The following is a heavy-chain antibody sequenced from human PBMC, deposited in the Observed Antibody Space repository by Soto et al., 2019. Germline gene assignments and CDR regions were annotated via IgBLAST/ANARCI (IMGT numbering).Heavy chain of an antibody. CDR2: INPSGGST. Sequence: ASVKVSCKASGYTFTSYYMHWVRQAPGQGLEWMGIINPSGGSTSYAQKFQGRVTMTRDTSTSTVYMELSSLRSEDTAVYYCARDGSRLQQLVRDYGMDVWGQGTTVTV. J-gene: IGHJ6*02. D-gene: IGHD6-13*01. V-gene: IGHV1-46*01. CDR1: GYTFTSYY. CDR3: ARDGSRLQQLVRDYGMDV.